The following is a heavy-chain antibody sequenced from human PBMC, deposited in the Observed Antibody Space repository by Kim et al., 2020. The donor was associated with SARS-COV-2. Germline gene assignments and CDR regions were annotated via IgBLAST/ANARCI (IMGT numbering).Heavy chain of an antibody. D-gene: IGHD2-21*02. CDR2: IYYSGST. Sequence: SETLSLTCTVSGGSISSSSYYWGWIRQPPGKGLEWIGSIYYSGSTYYNPSLKSRVTISVDTSKNQFSLKLSSVTAADTAVYYCARSDPYVHFDYWGQGTLVTVSS. J-gene: IGHJ4*02. CDR3: ARSDPYVHFDY. CDR1: GGSISSSSYY. V-gene: IGHV4-39*01.